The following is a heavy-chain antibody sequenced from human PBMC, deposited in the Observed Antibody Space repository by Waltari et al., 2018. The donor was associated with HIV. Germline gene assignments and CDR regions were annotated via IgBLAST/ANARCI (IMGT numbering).Heavy chain of an antibody. D-gene: IGHD2-2*01. CDR1: GGTFSSYG. V-gene: IGHV1-69*04. CDR2: IIPILGIA. CDR3: ARDHCSSSSCYPSNYYYYYAVDV. J-gene: IGHJ6*02. Sequence: QVQLVQSGAEVKKPGSSVKVSCKASGGTFSSYGISWVRQAPGQGLEWMGRIIPILGIANYARRFQDRVKITADKSTSTAYMELSSLRSEDTAMYYCARDHCSSSSCYPSNYYYYYAVDVWGQGTTVTVSS.